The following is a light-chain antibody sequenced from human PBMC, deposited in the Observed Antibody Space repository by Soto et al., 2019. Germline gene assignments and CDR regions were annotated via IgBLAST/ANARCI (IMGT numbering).Light chain of an antibody. Sequence: DLQMTQSPSSLSASVGDRVTITCRASQSISSYLNWYQQKQGKAPKLLIYKASTLKSGVPSRFSGSGSGTELTINISSLQPDDCEIYEGQHYKSYPWTFGQGTKVDIK. CDR3: QHYKSYPWT. V-gene: IGKV1-5*03. CDR1: QSISSY. J-gene: IGKJ1*01. CDR2: KAS.